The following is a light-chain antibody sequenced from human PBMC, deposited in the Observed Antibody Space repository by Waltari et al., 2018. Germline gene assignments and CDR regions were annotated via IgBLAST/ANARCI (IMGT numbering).Light chain of an antibody. V-gene: IGKV3-20*01. Sequence: EIVLTQSPGTLSLSPGERATLSCRASQNVTRTLAWYQQKPGQAPRLLIYGASNRATGIPDRFSGSGSGTDFSLTISRLEPEDFAVYYCQHYLRLPATFGQGTKVEIK. J-gene: IGKJ1*01. CDR3: QHYLRLPAT. CDR1: QNVTRT. CDR2: GAS.